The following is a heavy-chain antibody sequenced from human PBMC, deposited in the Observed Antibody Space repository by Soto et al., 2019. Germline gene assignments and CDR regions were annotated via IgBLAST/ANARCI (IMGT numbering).Heavy chain of an antibody. D-gene: IGHD2-15*01. V-gene: IGHV1-69*13. CDR3: ARVSCSGGSCYYPYYYYGMDV. Sequence: SLKVSCKASGGTFSSYAISWVRQAPGQGLEWMGGIIPIVGTANYAQKFQGRVTITADESTSTAYMELSSLRSEDTAVYYCARVSCSGGSCYYPYYYYGMDVWGQGTTVTVSS. CDR1: GGTFSSYA. J-gene: IGHJ6*02. CDR2: IIPIVGTA.